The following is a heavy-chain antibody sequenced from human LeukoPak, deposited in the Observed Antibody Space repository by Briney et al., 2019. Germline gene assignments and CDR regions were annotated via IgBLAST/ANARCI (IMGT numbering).Heavy chain of an antibody. J-gene: IGHJ5*02. Sequence: PGRSLRLSCAASGFTFSSYAISWARQAPGQGLEWMGGIIPIFGTADYAQKFQGRVTITADESTSTAYMELSSLRSEDTAVYYCATTRNPYCSGGSCYYNWFDPWGQGTLVTVSS. CDR1: GFTFSSYA. V-gene: IGHV1-69*01. CDR3: ATTRNPYCSGGSCYYNWFDP. D-gene: IGHD2-15*01. CDR2: IIPIFGTA.